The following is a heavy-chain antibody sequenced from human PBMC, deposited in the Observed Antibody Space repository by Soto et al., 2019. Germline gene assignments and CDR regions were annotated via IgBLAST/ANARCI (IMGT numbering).Heavy chain of an antibody. D-gene: IGHD6-13*01. CDR2: IIPILGIA. J-gene: IGHJ4*02. CDR3: ARQPSGGSSSAYDDY. CDR1: GGTFSSYP. Sequence: QVQLVQSGAAVKKPGSSVKVSCKSSGGTFSSYPISLVRQAPGQGLEWMGRIIPILGIANYAQKFQGRVTITADKSTSTAYMELSSLRSEDTAVYYCARQPSGGSSSAYDDYWGQGTLVTVSS. V-gene: IGHV1-69*02.